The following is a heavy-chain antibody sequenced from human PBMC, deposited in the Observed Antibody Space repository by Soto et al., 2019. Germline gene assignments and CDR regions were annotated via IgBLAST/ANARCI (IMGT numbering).Heavy chain of an antibody. V-gene: IGHV4-34*01. CDR3: PRDMVRTLYGMDA. Sequence: SETLSLTCAVYGGSFSGYYWSWIRQPPGKGLEWIGEINHSGSTNYNPSLKSRVTISVDTSKNQFSLKLSSVTAADTAVYYCPRDMVRTLYGMDAWGQGTTVTVSS. D-gene: IGHD3-10*01. J-gene: IGHJ6*02. CDR2: INHSGST. CDR1: GGSFSGYY.